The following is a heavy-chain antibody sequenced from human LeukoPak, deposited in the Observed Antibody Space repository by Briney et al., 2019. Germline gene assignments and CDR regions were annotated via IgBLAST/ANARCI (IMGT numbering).Heavy chain of an antibody. V-gene: IGHV3-30*04. J-gene: IGHJ4*02. CDR2: ISYDGSNK. CDR3: AKGPWLAYPYYFDY. Sequence: GGSLRLSCAASGFTFSSYAMHWVRQAPGKGLEWVAVISYDGSNKYYADSVKGRFTISRDNSKNTLYLQMNSLRAEDTAVYYCAKGPWLAYPYYFDYWGQGTLVTVSS. D-gene: IGHD6-19*01. CDR1: GFTFSSYA.